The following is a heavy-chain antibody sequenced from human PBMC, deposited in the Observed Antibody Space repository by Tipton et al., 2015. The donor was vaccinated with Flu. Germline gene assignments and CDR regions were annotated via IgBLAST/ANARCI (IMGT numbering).Heavy chain of an antibody. CDR3: ARLSYYDVDLKNFYFDY. V-gene: IGHV4-39*01. Sequence: TLSLTCTVSGGSISSSSYYWDWIRQPPGKGLEWIGSIYPSGTTYYNPSLKSRVTISVDTSKSQFSLMLRSVTAADTAVYYCARLSYYDVDLKNFYFDYWGQGALVTVSS. J-gene: IGHJ4*02. D-gene: IGHD3-10*02. CDR2: IYPSGTT. CDR1: GGSISSSSYY.